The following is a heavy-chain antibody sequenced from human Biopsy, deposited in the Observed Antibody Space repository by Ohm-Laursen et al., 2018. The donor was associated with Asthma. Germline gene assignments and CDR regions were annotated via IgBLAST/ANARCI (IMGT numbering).Heavy chain of an antibody. V-gene: IGHV1-3*04. D-gene: IGHD3-9*01. Sequence: ASVKVSCKASGYNFISFAIHWVRQAPGQRLEWMGWVNTGKGATKYSQKFQGRVTITRDTSASTAYMELRSLRSEDTATYYCARTYYDFLTGQVKDVFGVWGQGTMVTVSS. CDR1: GYNFISFA. CDR3: ARTYYDFLTGQVKDVFGV. CDR2: VNTGKGAT. J-gene: IGHJ3*01.